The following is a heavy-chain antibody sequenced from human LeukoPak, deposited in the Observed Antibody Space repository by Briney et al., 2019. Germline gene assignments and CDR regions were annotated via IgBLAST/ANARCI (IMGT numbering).Heavy chain of an antibody. CDR3: ARDPSSGTLDY. CDR2: INPSGGST. V-gene: IGHV1-46*01. J-gene: IGHJ4*02. D-gene: IGHD3-10*01. CDR1: GYTFTSYY. Sequence: ASVKVSCKASGYTFTSYYMHWVRQAPGQGLEWMGIINPSGGSTSYAQKFQGRVTMTRDMSTSTVYMELSSLRVEDTAVYYCARDPSSGTLDYWGQGTLVTVSS.